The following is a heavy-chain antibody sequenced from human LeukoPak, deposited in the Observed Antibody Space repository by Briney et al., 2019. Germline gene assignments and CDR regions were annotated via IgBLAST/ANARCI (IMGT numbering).Heavy chain of an antibody. CDR2: IYYSGDT. V-gene: IGHV4-59*01. Sequence: SETLSLTCTVSRGSLSGYSWSWIRQSPGGGLGWIGYIYYSGDTAYNPSLRSRVTMSVDTSKNQFSLQLRSMTTSDTAVYYCARDGADNSGYYFGSLWGQGTVVTVSS. CDR1: RGSLSGYS. J-gene: IGHJ3*01. D-gene: IGHD3-22*01. CDR3: ARDGADNSGYYFGSL.